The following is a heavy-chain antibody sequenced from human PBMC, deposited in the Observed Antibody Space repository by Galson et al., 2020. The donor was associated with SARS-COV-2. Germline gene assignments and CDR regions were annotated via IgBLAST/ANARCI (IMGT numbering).Heavy chain of an antibody. Sequence: SSKTLSLTFTVSGGSISSYYCSWIRQSPGKGLVWIGSVYYSGVTNYNPSLKSRVTISVDTSKNQFSLKLRSVTAADTAVYYCARELLYNWFDPWGQGTLVTVSS. CDR1: GGSISSYY. CDR2: VYYSGVT. V-gene: IGHV4-59*01. CDR3: ARELLYNWFDP. D-gene: IGHD2-2*02. J-gene: IGHJ5*02.